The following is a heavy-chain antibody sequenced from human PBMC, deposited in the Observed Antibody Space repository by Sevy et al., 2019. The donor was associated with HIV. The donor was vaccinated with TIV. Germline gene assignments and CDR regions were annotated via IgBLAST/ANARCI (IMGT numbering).Heavy chain of an antibody. Sequence: GGSLRLSCAASGFTFSSYWMHWVRQAPGKGLVWVSRISGDGSSTTYADSVRGRFTISRDNAKNTLYLQMNSLRAEDTAVYYCARDGRATRGFDYWGQGTLVTVSS. CDR3: ARDGRATRGFDY. D-gene: IGHD1-1*01. V-gene: IGHV3-74*01. CDR2: ISGDGSST. CDR1: GFTFSSYW. J-gene: IGHJ4*02.